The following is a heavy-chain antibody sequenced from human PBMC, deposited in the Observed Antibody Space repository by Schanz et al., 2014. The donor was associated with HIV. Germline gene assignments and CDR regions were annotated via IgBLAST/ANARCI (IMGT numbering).Heavy chain of an antibody. CDR1: GFTFSDYY. CDR3: ARDRYYGSGSYYSYGMDV. Sequence: QGQLVESGGGLVKPGGSLRLSCAASGFTFSDYYMSWIRQAPGKGLDWISYISSSGITIYYVDSVKGRFTISRDNAKTSLYLQMKSLRSEDTAVYYCARDRYYGSGSYYSYGMDVWGQGTTVTVSS. V-gene: IGHV3-11*01. D-gene: IGHD3-10*01. J-gene: IGHJ6*02. CDR2: ISSSGITI.